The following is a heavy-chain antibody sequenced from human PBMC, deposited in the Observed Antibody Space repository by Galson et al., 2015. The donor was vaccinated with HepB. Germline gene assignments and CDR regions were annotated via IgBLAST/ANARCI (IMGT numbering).Heavy chain of an antibody. V-gene: IGHV1-69*06. Sequence: SVKVSCKASGGTFSSYAISWVRQAPGQGLEWMGGIIPIFGTANYAQKFQGRVTITADKSTSTAYMELSRLRSDDTAVYYCAGGYCSSTSCYTFIGNWFDPWGQGTLVTVSS. CDR1: GGTFSSYA. CDR2: IIPIFGTA. D-gene: IGHD2-2*02. CDR3: AGGYCSSTSCYTFIGNWFDP. J-gene: IGHJ5*02.